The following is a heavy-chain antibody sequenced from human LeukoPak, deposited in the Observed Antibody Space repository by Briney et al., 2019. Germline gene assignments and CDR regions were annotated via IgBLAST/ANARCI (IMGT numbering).Heavy chain of an antibody. V-gene: IGHV4-39*07. Sequence: SQTLSLTCTVSGGSISSSSYYWGWIRQPPGKGLEWIGEINHSGSTNYNPSLKSRVTISVDTSKNQFSLKLSSVTAADTAVYYCARVQYSSSDWFDPWGQGTLVTVPS. CDR3: ARVQYSSSDWFDP. J-gene: IGHJ5*02. D-gene: IGHD6-6*01. CDR2: INHSGST. CDR1: GGSISSSSYY.